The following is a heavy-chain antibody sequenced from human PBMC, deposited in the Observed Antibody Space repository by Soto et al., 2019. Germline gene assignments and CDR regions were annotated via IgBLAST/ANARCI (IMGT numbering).Heavy chain of an antibody. CDR3: ARDRVRFYYYYYGMDV. Sequence: LSLTCTVSGGSISSGDYYWSWIRQPPGKGLEWVGYIYYSGSTYYNPSLKSRVTISVDTSKNQFSLKLSSVTAADTAVYYCARDRVRFYYYYYGMDVWGQGTTVTV. CDR1: GGSISSGDYY. D-gene: IGHD3-16*01. V-gene: IGHV4-30-4*01. J-gene: IGHJ6*02. CDR2: IYYSGST.